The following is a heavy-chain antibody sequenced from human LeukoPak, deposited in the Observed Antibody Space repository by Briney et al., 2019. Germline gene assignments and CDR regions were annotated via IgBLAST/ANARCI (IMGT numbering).Heavy chain of an antibody. J-gene: IGHJ3*02. Sequence: ASVKVSCKASGYTFTGYYMHWVRQAPGQGLEWMGWINPNSGGTNYAQKFQGRVTMTRDTSTSTVYMELSSLRSEDTAVYYCAVIGQWLVQGPLDAFDIWGQGTMVTVSS. D-gene: IGHD6-19*01. CDR2: INPNSGGT. V-gene: IGHV1-2*02. CDR1: GYTFTGYY. CDR3: AVIGQWLVQGPLDAFDI.